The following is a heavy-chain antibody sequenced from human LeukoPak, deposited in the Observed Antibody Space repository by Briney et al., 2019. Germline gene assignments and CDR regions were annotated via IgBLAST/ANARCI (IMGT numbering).Heavy chain of an antibody. CDR2: IYPGDSDA. CDR1: GYIFSDYW. Sequence: GESLKISCKGSGYIFSDYWIAWVRQMPGKGLEWMGIIYPGDSDARYSPSFQGQVTFSADKSDSTASLQWRSLKASDSAPFYCGRPFLDGSVYRPHFGHWGQGTQV. V-gene: IGHV5-51*01. D-gene: IGHD3-3*01. CDR3: GRPFLDGSVYRPHFGH. J-gene: IGHJ4*02.